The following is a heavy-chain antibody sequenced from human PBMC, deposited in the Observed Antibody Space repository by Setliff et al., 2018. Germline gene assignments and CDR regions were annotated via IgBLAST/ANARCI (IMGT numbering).Heavy chain of an antibody. CDR1: GYSISSGYY. D-gene: IGHD6-19*01. CDR3: ARDSAVAGLIDY. CDR2: IYHSGST. Sequence: SETLSLTCTVSGYSISSGYYWGWIRQPPGKGLEWIGSIYHSGSTYYNPSLKSRVTISVDTSKNQFSLKLSSVTAADTAVYYCARDSAVAGLIDYWGQGTLVTVS. V-gene: IGHV4-38-2*02. J-gene: IGHJ4*02.